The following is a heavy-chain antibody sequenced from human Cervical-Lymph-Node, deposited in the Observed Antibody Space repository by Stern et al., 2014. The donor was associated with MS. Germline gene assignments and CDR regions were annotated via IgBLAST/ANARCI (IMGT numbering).Heavy chain of an antibody. J-gene: IGHJ4*02. CDR1: GGSISSYY. D-gene: IGHD1-26*01. Sequence: VQLVESGPGLVKPSATLSLTCTVSGGSISSYYWSWIRQPPGKGLEWIGYIYYSGSTNYNPSLKSRVTISVDTSKNQFSLKLSSVTAADTAVYYCARTAIVGATTSFDYWGQGTLVTVSS. V-gene: IGHV4-59*01. CDR2: IYYSGST. CDR3: ARTAIVGATTSFDY.